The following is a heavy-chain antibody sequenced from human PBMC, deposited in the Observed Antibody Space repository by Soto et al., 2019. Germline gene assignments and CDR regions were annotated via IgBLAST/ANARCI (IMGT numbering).Heavy chain of an antibody. V-gene: IGHV4-31*11. CDR1: GGSMSSGDYY. J-gene: IGHJ4*02. CDR2: INYRGST. CDR3: ARYAPGAAPY. D-gene: IGHD6-13*01. Sequence: QVQLQESGPGLVKPSQTLSLTCAVSGGSMSSGDYYWNWIRQHPEKGLEWIGYINYRGSTFYNPSLKSRVTISVDTSKNQFSLKLTSVTAADTAMYYCARYAPGAAPYWGQGTLVTVSS.